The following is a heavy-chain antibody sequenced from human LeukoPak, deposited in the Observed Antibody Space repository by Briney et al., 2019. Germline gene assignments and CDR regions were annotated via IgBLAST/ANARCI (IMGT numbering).Heavy chain of an antibody. CDR1: GGSFSGCY. CDR3: ARGSAVLRFLEWLPEYYFDY. J-gene: IGHJ4*02. V-gene: IGHV4-34*01. D-gene: IGHD3-3*01. CDR2: INHSGST. Sequence: PSETLSLTCAVYGGSFSGCYWSWIRQPPGKGLEWIGEINHSGSTNYNPSLKSRVTISVDTSKNQFSLKLSSVTAADTAVYYCARGSAVLRFLEWLPEYYFDYWGQGTLVTVSS.